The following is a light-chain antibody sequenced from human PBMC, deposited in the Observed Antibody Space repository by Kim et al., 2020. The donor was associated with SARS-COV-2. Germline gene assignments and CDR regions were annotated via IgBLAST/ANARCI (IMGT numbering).Light chain of an antibody. Sequence: QRVTISCTGGHSNIGGGNYVHWYQQLLGTAPKLLIYGNNTPPSGFPDRFSGSTSGTSASLAITGLQADDEADYYCQSFDSRLNGYVFGSGTKVTVL. CDR1: HSNIGGGNY. J-gene: IGLJ1*01. CDR2: GNN. V-gene: IGLV1-40*01. CDR3: QSFDSRLNGYV.